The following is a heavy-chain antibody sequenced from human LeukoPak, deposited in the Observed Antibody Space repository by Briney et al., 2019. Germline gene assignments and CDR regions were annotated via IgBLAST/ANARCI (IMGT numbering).Heavy chain of an antibody. CDR2: INSDGTTT. J-gene: IGHJ5*02. Sequence: GGSLRLSCAASGFTFSSYWMHWVRQAPGKGLVWVSRINSDGTTTDYADSVKGRFTISRDNAKNTRYLQMNSLRAEDTAVYYCAIFQAVVVDPWGQGTLVTVSS. D-gene: IGHD2-21*01. CDR1: GFTFSSYW. V-gene: IGHV3-74*01. CDR3: AIFQAVVVDP.